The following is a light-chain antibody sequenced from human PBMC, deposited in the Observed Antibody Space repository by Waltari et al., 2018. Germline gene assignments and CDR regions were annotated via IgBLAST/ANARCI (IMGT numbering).Light chain of an antibody. V-gene: IGKV3-15*01. CDR1: ENVDTN. CDR2: GAS. J-gene: IGKJ1*01. Sequence: EIVVTQSPATLSLSPGERATLSCRASENVDTNIAWYQQKPGQPPRLLISGASTRATDIPPRFSGSGSGTEFTLSIISLQSEDFAVYYCHQYKNWPPWTFGQGTKVEIK. CDR3: HQYKNWPPWT.